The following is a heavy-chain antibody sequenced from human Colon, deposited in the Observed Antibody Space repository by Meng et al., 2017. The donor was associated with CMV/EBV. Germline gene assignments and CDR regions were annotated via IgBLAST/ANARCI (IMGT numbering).Heavy chain of an antibody. D-gene: IGHD1-1*01. CDR2: IQYDSNNK. J-gene: IGHJ5*02. V-gene: IGHV3-30*02. CDR1: GFNFSDYY. Sequence: GESLKISCAAFGFNFSDYYMKWVCQAPGKGLEWVAYIQYDSNNKWYGDSVRGRFTISRDNSKNTLYLEMNSLRAEDTAIYYCAKATSLAGTLGSWGQGTLVTVSS. CDR3: AKATSLAGTLGS.